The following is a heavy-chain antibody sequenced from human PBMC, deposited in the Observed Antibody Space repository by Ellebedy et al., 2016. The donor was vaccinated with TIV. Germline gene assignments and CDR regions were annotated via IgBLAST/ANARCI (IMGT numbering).Heavy chain of an antibody. Sequence: SETLSLTCTVSGDSISSYYWSWIRQPPGKGLEWIGYIYYSGSTNYNPSLKSRVTISVDTSKNQFSLKLSSVTAADTAVYYCASLSSSWYNYYYGMDVWGQGTTVTVSS. CDR1: GDSISSYY. CDR2: IYYSGST. V-gene: IGHV4-59*08. CDR3: ASLSSSWYNYYYGMDV. J-gene: IGHJ6*02. D-gene: IGHD6-13*01.